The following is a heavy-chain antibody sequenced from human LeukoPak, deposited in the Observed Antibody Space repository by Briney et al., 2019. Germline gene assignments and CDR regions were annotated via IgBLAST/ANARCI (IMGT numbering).Heavy chain of an antibody. CDR3: ARALSSYGTTDY. Sequence: SETLSLTCTVSGGSISSYYWSWIRQPPGKGLEGIGYIYYSGSTNYNPSIKSRVTISVDTSKTQFSMKLSSVTAADTAVYYCARALSSYGTTDYWGQGTLVTVSS. V-gene: IGHV4-59*01. CDR1: GGSISSYY. CDR2: IYYSGST. D-gene: IGHD5-18*01. J-gene: IGHJ4*02.